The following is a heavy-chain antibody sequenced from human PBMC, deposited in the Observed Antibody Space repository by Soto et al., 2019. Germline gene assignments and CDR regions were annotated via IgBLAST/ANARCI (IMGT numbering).Heavy chain of an antibody. D-gene: IGHD6-19*01. J-gene: IGHJ4*02. Sequence: QITLKESGPTLVKPTQTLTLTCTFPGFTLTTSGVGVGWIRQPPGKALEWLALLYWVDDKRYSPSLKSRLTLTKDTSKNQVVLTMTNMDPVDTATYYCAHTRQLAVVLDYWGQGTLVTVSS. CDR1: GFTLTTSGVG. CDR2: LYWVDDK. V-gene: IGHV2-5*02. CDR3: AHTRQLAVVLDY.